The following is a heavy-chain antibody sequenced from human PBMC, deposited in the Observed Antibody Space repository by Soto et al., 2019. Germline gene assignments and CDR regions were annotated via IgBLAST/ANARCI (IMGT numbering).Heavy chain of an antibody. CDR3: ARENGGYSSSWPNFDY. Sequence: GGSLRLSCAASGFTFSSYGMHWVRQAPGKGLEWVAVIWYDGSNKYYADSVKGRFTISRDNSKNTLYLQMNSLRAEDTAVYYCARENGGYSSSWPNFDYWGQGTLVTVSS. D-gene: IGHD6-13*01. CDR1: GFTFSSYG. V-gene: IGHV3-33*01. J-gene: IGHJ4*02. CDR2: IWYDGSNK.